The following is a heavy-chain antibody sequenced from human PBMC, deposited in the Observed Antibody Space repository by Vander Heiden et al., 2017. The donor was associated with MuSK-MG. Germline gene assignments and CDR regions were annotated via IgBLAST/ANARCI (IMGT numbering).Heavy chain of an antibody. V-gene: IGHV3-23*01. J-gene: IGHJ4*02. CDR2: SSGSGGST. CDR1: GFTFSSYA. D-gene: IGHD3-10*01. Sequence: EVQLLESGGGLVQPGGYLRLSCAASGFTFSSYAMSWVRQAPGKGLEWVSASSGSGGSTYYADSVKGRFTISRDNSKNTLYLQMNSLRAEDTAVYYCAKDYYGSGSYLDYWGQGTLGTVSS. CDR3: AKDYYGSGSYLDY.